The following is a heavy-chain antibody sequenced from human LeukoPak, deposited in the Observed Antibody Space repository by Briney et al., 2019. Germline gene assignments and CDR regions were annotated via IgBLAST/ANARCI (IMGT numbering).Heavy chain of an antibody. V-gene: IGHV3-23*01. J-gene: IGHJ4*02. CDR2: ISAGGETT. CDR1: GFTFSSSA. CDR3: AKSAWFGDAPGGDF. Sequence: TGGSLRLSCAASGFTFSSSAMSWVRQAPGKGLEWVSAISAGGETTYYADSLKGRFTISRDNSKSILYLQMNSLRADDTALYYCAKSAWFGDAPGGDFWGQGILVTVSS. D-gene: IGHD3-10*01.